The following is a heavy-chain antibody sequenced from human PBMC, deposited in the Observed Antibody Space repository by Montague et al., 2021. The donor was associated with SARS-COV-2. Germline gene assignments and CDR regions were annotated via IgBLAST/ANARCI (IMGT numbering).Heavy chain of an antibody. D-gene: IGHD3-10*01. Sequence: SLRLSCAASGFTFSSYAMYWVRQAPGKGLEWVAVISYAGSNKSYVDSVKGRFTISRDNSKNTLYLQMNSLRSEDTAVYYCARDVPHYYGSGSYGHYYGMDVGGQGTTVTVSS. CDR1: GFTFSSYA. CDR3: ARDVPHYYGSGSYGHYYGMDV. V-gene: IGHV3-30*04. J-gene: IGHJ6*02. CDR2: ISYAGSNK.